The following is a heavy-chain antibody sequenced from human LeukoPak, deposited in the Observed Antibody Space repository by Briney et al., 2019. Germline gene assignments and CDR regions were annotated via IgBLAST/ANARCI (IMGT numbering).Heavy chain of an antibody. V-gene: IGHV4-59*01. Sequence: SETLSLTCAVSGGSISPYHWTWIRQPPGKGLEWIGYISYSGSTNYNPSLKSRVTISIDTSKSQFSLKVSSVTAADTAIYYCGRVSPAVGAFDIWGRGTMVTVSS. CDR3: GRVSPAVGAFDI. CDR1: GGSISPYH. CDR2: ISYSGST. D-gene: IGHD6-13*01. J-gene: IGHJ3*02.